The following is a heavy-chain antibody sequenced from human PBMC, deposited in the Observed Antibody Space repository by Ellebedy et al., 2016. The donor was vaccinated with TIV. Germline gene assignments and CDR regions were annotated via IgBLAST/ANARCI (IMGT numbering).Heavy chain of an antibody. V-gene: IGHV3-23*01. CDR2: ITGSSATI. CDR3: AKYLTGWQVDY. D-gene: IGHD1-20*01. CDR1: GFTFRVNA. Sequence: PGGSLRLSCAASGFTFRVNAMTWVRQAPGKGLEWVSAITGSSATIYYADSLKGRLTISRDNSKNTLYLQMNSLRAEDTAVYYCAKYLTGWQVDYWGQGTLVTVSS. J-gene: IGHJ4*02.